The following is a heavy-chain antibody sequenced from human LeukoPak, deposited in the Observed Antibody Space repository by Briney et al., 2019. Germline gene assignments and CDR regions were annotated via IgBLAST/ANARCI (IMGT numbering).Heavy chain of an antibody. CDR2: IIPIFGTA. D-gene: IGHD2-21*02. CDR1: GGTFSSYA. CDR3: ASGVYCGGDCYLGLVDY. V-gene: IGHV1-69*13. J-gene: IGHJ4*02. Sequence: AASVKVSCKASGGTFSSYAISWVRQAPGQGLERMGGIIPIFGTANYAQKFQGRVTITADESTSTAYMELSSLRSEDTAVYYCASGVYCGGDCYLGLVDYWGQGTLVTVSS.